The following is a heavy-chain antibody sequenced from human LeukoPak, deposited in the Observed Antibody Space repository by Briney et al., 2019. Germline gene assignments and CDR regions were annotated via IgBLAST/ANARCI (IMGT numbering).Heavy chain of an antibody. CDR2: ISSSSSYI. Sequence: GGSLRLSCAASGFTFRSHSMNCVRQAPGKGLEWVSSISSSSSYIHYADSVKGRFTISRDNAKNSLYLQMNSLRAEDTAVYYCAREWTSTVVFDYWGQGTLVTVSS. J-gene: IGHJ4*02. D-gene: IGHD4-23*01. CDR1: GFTFRSHS. V-gene: IGHV3-21*01. CDR3: AREWTSTVVFDY.